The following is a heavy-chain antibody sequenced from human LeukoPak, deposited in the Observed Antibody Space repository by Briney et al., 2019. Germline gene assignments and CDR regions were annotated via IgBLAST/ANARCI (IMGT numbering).Heavy chain of an antibody. CDR2: INQEGSEK. Sequence: GGSLRLSCAASGFTFRKHWMTWVRQAPGKGLEWVANINQEGSEKYYVYSVRGRFTISRDNAKNSLYMQMNSLRAEDTAVYYCARRSMATSAEDFDYWGQGTLVTVSS. J-gene: IGHJ4*02. CDR3: ARRSMATSAEDFDY. V-gene: IGHV3-7*01. D-gene: IGHD2/OR15-2a*01. CDR1: GFTFRKHW.